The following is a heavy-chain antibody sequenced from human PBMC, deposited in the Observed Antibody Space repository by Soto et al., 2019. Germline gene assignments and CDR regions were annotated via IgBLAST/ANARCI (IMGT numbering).Heavy chain of an antibody. Sequence: SETLSLTCAVYGGSFSGYYWTWIRQPPGTGLEWIGEINHSGSTNYNPSLKSRVTISVDTSKNQFSLKLTSVTAADTAVYYCARPAIVAADYYFDYWGQGTLVT. CDR1: GGSFSGYY. CDR3: ARPAIVAADYYFDY. J-gene: IGHJ4*02. CDR2: INHSGST. D-gene: IGHD1-26*01. V-gene: IGHV4-34*01.